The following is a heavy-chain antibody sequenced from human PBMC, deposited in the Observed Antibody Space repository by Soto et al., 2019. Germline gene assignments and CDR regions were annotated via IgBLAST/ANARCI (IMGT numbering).Heavy chain of an antibody. J-gene: IGHJ6*03. Sequence: SETLSLTCTVSGGSISSYYWSWIRQPPGKGLEWIGYIYYSGSTNYNPSLKSRVTISVDTSKNQFSLKLSSVTAADTAVYYCARHYSNPFDPSPYYYYYYYMDVWGKGTTVTVSS. CDR2: IYYSGST. D-gene: IGHD4-4*01. CDR3: ARHYSNPFDPSPYYYYYYYMDV. CDR1: GGSISSYY. V-gene: IGHV4-59*08.